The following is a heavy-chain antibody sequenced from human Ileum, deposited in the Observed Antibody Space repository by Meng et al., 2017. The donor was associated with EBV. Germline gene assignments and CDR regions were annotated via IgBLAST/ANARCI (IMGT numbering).Heavy chain of an antibody. CDR1: GDSISSHRW. J-gene: IGHJ4*02. D-gene: IGHD1-26*01. CDR3: AARVGGSYSGFDL. Sequence: QVHLPESGPGLVKPSGTPSLTRAVSGDSISSHRWWGWVRQPPTKGPEWIGEIFHVGTGNYNPSLKSRVTISMDTSKNQISLGLTSVTAADTAVYYCAARVGGSYSGFDLWGQGTLVTVSS. CDR2: IFHVGTG. V-gene: IGHV4-4*02.